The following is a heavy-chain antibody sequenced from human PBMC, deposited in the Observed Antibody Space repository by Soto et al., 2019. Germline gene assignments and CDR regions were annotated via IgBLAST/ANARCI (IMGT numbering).Heavy chain of an antibody. J-gene: IGHJ4*02. CDR1: GGSISSSSYY. CDR3: AICIAAAGLYYFDY. D-gene: IGHD6-13*01. V-gene: IGHV4-39*01. Sequence: QLQLQESGPGLVKPSETLSLTCTVSGGSISSSSYYWGWIRQPPGKGLEWIGSIYYSGSTYYNPSLKSRVTXXVXTXTNQFSLKRSSVTAADTAVYYCAICIAAAGLYYFDYWGQGTLVTVSS. CDR2: IYYSGST.